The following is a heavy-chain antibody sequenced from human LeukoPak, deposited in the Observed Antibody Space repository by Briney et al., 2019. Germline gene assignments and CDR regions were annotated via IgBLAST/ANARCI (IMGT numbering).Heavy chain of an antibody. CDR2: ISGSGGDT. CDR3: AKDQNYESSGYYGGFVY. D-gene: IGHD3-22*01. Sequence: PGGSLRLSCAASGFSFSSHVMHWVRQAPGKGLEWVSGISGSGGDTYYADSVKGRFTISRDNSKNTLNLQMNSLRAEDTALYYCAKDQNYESSGYYGGFVYWGQGTLVTVSS. CDR1: GFSFSSHV. J-gene: IGHJ4*02. V-gene: IGHV3-23*01.